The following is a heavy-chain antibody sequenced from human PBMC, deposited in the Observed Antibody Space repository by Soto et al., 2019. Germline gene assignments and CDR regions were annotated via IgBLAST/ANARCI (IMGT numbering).Heavy chain of an antibody. V-gene: IGHV3-30-3*01. D-gene: IGHD1-26*01. CDR2: MSYDGTYK. Sequence: QVQLVESGGGVVQPGRSLRLSCAASGFTFSSYAMHWVRQAPGKGLEWVALMSYDGTYKYYADPVKGRFTISRDNSKNTLYLQMNSLRGEDTAVYYCAREKLGAIYFDYWGQGTLVTVSS. CDR3: AREKLGAIYFDY. J-gene: IGHJ4*02. CDR1: GFTFSSYA.